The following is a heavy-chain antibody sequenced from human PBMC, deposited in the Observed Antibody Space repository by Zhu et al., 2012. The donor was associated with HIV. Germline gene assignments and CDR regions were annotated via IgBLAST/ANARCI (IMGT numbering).Heavy chain of an antibody. D-gene: IGHD3-10*01. Sequence: EVQLVESGGVVVQPGGSLRLSCAASGFTFDDYTMHWVRQAPGKGLEWVSLISWDGGSTYYADSVKGRFTISRDNSKNSLYLQMNSLRTEDTALYYCHSPMVRGGDDAFDIWGQGTMVTVSS. CDR2: ISWDGGST. CDR3: HSPMVRGGDDAFDI. CDR1: GFTFDDYT. J-gene: IGHJ3*02. V-gene: IGHV3-43*01.